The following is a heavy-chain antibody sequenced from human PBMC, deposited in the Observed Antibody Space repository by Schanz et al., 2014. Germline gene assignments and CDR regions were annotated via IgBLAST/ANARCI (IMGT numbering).Heavy chain of an antibody. CDR3: ARDAVTSVLTPGFYY. CDR2: IKQDGSEK. Sequence: EVQLVESGGGLVQPRGSLRLSCAASGFSFSNYWMSWVRQAPGKGLEWVANIKQDGSEKYYVDSVKGRFTISRDNAKKSLYLRMNSLRAEDTAVYYCARDAVTSVLTPGFYYWGQGTLVTVSS. J-gene: IGHJ4*02. D-gene: IGHD4-17*01. CDR1: GFSFSNYW. V-gene: IGHV3-7*04.